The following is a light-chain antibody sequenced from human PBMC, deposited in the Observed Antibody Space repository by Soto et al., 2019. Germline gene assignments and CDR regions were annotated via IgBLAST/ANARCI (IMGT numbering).Light chain of an antibody. Sequence: QSVLTQPRSVSGSPGQSVTISCTGTSSDVGGYNYVSWYQQHPGKAPKLMIYDVSKRPSGVPDRFSGSKSGNTASLTISGLQADDEADYCCCSYAGSYTFDVVFGGGTKLTVL. CDR2: DVS. V-gene: IGLV2-11*01. J-gene: IGLJ2*01. CDR3: CSYAGSYTFDVV. CDR1: SSDVGGYNY.